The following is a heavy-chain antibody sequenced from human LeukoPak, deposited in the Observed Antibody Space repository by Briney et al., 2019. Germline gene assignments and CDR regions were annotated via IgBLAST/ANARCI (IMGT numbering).Heavy chain of an antibody. CDR1: GGSISSYY. CDR3: ARGDGAMGDFDY. CDR2: IYYSGST. J-gene: IGHJ4*02. V-gene: IGHV4-59*01. Sequence: SETLSLTCTVSGGSISSYYWSWIRQPPGKGLEWIGYIYYSGSTNYNPSLKSRVTISVDTSKNRFSLKLSSVTAADTAVYYCARGDGAMGDFDYWGQGTLVTVSS. D-gene: IGHD5-18*01.